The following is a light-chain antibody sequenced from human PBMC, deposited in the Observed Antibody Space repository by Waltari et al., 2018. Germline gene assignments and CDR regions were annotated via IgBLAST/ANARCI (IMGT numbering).Light chain of an antibody. CDR1: SPNIGAGYD. Sequence: SLLTQPPSVSGAPGQRVTISCTGSSPNIGAGYDVHWYQQLPGPAPKLLIYGNSKRPSGVPDRFSGSKSGTSASLAITGLQAEDEADYYCQSYDSSLSGPVVFGGGTKLTVL. CDR3: QSYDSSLSGPVV. V-gene: IGLV1-40*01. CDR2: GNS. J-gene: IGLJ2*01.